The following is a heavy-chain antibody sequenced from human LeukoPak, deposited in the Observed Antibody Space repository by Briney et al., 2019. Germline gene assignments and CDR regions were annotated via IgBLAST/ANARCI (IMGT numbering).Heavy chain of an antibody. D-gene: IGHD3-10*01. CDR1: GGSISSYY. Sequence: SETLSLTCTVSGGSISSYYWSWIRQPPGKGLEWIGYIYYSGSTNYNPSLKSRVTISVDTSKNQFSLKLSSVTAADTAVYYCARGYRGSGTIRPFDPWGQGTLVTVSS. J-gene: IGHJ5*02. V-gene: IGHV4-59*08. CDR3: ARGYRGSGTIRPFDP. CDR2: IYYSGST.